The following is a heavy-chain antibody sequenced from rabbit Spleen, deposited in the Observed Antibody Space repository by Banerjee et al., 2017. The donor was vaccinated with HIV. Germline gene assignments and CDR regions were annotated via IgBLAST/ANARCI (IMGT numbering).Heavy chain of an antibody. CDR3: ARDDSVGSGGSIFDL. V-gene: IGHV1S40*01. J-gene: IGHJ4*01. CDR2: IYTGSGGDA. D-gene: IGHD1-1*01. Sequence: QSLEESGGDLVKPGASLTLTCTASGFILSSSYWICWVRQAPGKGLEWIACIYTGSGGDAHYATWTKGRFTISKTSSTTVTLQMPSLTAADTATYFCARDDSVGSGGSIFDLWGPGTLVTVS. CDR1: GFILSSSYW.